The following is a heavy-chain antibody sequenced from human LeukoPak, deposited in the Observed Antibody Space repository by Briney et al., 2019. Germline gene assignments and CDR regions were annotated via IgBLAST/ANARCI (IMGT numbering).Heavy chain of an antibody. D-gene: IGHD2-2*01. CDR1: GGSISSSSYF. CDR3: AREKRSSTRCYRRDNNWFDP. CDR2: IYYSGNT. Sequence: SETLSLTCTVSGGSISSSSYFWGWIRQPPGKGLERIGSIYYSGNTYYNPSLKSRVTISVDTSKNQFSLKLSSVTAADTAVYYCAREKRSSTRCYRRDNNWFDPWGQGTLVTVSS. J-gene: IGHJ5*02. V-gene: IGHV4-39*07.